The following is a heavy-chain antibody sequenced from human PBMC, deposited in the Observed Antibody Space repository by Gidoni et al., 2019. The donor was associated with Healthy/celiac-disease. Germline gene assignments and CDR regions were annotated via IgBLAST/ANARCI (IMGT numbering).Heavy chain of an antibody. Sequence: EVQLLESGGGLVQPGGSLSLSCAASGFTFSRDAMSWVRQAPGKGLEWVSAISGSGGSTYYADSVKGRFTISRDNSKNTLYLQMNSLRAEDTAVYYCAKTASKIVGASNFDYWGQGTLVTVSS. D-gene: IGHD1-26*01. CDR3: AKTASKIVGASNFDY. J-gene: IGHJ4*02. CDR2: ISGSGGST. CDR1: GFTFSRDA. V-gene: IGHV3-23*01.